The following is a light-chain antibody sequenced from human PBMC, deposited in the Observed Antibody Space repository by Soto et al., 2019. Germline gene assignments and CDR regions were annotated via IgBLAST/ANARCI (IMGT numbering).Light chain of an antibody. V-gene: IGKV4-1*01. J-gene: IGKJ2*01. CDR2: WAS. Sequence: DIVMTQSPDSLAVSLGERATINCKSSQSVLYSSNNNNYLAWYQQKPGQPPKLLIYWASTRESGVPDRFSGSGSGTDFTLTISSLQAEDVAVYYCHQSYNTPQAFGQGTKLEIK. CDR1: QSVLYSSNNNNY. CDR3: HQSYNTPQA.